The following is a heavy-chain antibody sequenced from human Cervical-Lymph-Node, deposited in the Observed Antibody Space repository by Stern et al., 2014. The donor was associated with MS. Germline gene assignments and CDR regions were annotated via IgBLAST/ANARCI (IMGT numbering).Heavy chain of an antibody. CDR3: ARDLGYYDSSGYYPYYFDY. D-gene: IGHD3-22*01. Sequence: VQLVESGGGLVKPGGSLRLSCAASGFTFSDYYMIWIRQAPGKGLEWVSYISSSGSTIHYADSVKGRFTISRDNVKNSLYLQMNSLRAEDTAVYYCARDLGYYDSSGYYPYYFDYWGQGTLVTVSS. V-gene: IGHV3-11*01. CDR2: ISSSGSTI. CDR1: GFTFSDYY. J-gene: IGHJ4*02.